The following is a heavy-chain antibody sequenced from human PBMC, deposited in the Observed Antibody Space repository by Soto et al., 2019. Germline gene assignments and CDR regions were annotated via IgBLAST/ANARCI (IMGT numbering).Heavy chain of an antibody. V-gene: IGHV3-11*05. CDR3: ARVYDILTSAWLDP. Sequence: QEQLVESGGGLVKPGGSLRLSCAASGFTLSDYYMTWIRQAPGKALEWISYISTNSRYTKYADSVKGRFTISRDDAKNSLYLQMNSLRVEDTAVYYCARVYDILTSAWLDPWGQRTLVTVSS. CDR1: GFTLSDYY. D-gene: IGHD3-9*01. J-gene: IGHJ5*02. CDR2: ISTNSRYT.